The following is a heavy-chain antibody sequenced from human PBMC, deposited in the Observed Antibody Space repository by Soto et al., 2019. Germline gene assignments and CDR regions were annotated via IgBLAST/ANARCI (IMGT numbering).Heavy chain of an antibody. CDR1: GYTFTSYA. J-gene: IGHJ6*02. V-gene: IGHV1-3*01. D-gene: IGHD1-20*01. CDR2: INAGNGNT. Sequence: QVQLVQSGAEVKKPGASVKVSCKASGYTFTSYAMHWVRQAPGQRLEWMGWINAGNGNTKYSQKFQGRVTITRDTSASTAYIELSSLRSEDTAVYYCASNWNYDYYYGMDVWGQGTTVTVSS. CDR3: ASNWNYDYYYGMDV.